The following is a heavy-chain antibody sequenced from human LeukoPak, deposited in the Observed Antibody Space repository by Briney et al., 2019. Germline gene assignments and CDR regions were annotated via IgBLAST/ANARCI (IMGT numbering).Heavy chain of an antibody. D-gene: IGHD1-7*01. CDR2: AYTSGST. V-gene: IGHV4-4*07. CDR1: GGSISNYF. CDR3: ARDAGTGTTGNYYYYMDV. J-gene: IGHJ6*03. Sequence: SETLSLTCTVSGGSISNYFWSWIRQPAGKGLEWIGRAYTSGSTNYHPSLESRVTISVDKSKNQFSLKLSSVTAADTAVYYCARDAGTGTTGNYYYYMDVWGKGTTVTVSS.